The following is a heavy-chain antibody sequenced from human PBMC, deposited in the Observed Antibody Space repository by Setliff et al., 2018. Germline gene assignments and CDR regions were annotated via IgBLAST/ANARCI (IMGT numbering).Heavy chain of an antibody. V-gene: IGHV5-51*01. CDR3: ARQAVAGNDAFDI. J-gene: IGHJ3*02. CDR1: GYSFTSYW. Sequence: GESLKISCKGSGYSFTSYWIGWVRQMPGKGLEWMGTIYPGDSDTRYSPSFQGQVTISADKSISTAYLQWSSLKASDTATYYCARQAVAGNDAFDIWGQGTMVTVSS. D-gene: IGHD6-19*01. CDR2: IYPGDSDT.